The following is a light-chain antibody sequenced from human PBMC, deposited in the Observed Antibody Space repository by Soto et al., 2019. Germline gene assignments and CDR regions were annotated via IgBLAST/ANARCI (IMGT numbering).Light chain of an antibody. Sequence: DIQMTQSPSTLSASVGDRVTITCRASQSISSWLAWYQQKPGKAPKLLIYDASSLESGVPSRFSGGGSGTEFTLTISSLQPDDFATYYCQQYNSYGTFGQGTKVDIK. CDR1: QSISSW. J-gene: IGKJ1*01. V-gene: IGKV1-5*01. CDR3: QQYNSYGT. CDR2: DAS.